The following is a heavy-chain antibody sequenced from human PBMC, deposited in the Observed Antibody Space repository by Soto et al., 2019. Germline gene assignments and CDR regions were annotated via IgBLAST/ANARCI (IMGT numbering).Heavy chain of an antibody. CDR3: AKDERRYYDFWSGYFDY. J-gene: IGHJ4*02. V-gene: IGHV3-48*04. CDR2: VSSTGTI. Sequence: PGGSLRLSCAASEFTLTTYWTHWVRQAPGKGLVWVSYVSSTGTIYYADSVKGRFTISRDNAKNSLYLQMNSLRAEDTAVYYCAKDERRYYDFWSGYFDYWGQGTLVTVSS. D-gene: IGHD3-3*01. CDR1: EFTLTTYW.